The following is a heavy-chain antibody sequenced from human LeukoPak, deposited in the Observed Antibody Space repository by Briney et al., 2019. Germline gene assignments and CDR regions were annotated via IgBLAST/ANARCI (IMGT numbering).Heavy chain of an antibody. CDR2: ISAYNGNT. D-gene: IGHD2/OR15-2a*01. CDR1: GYTFTSYG. CDR3: ARDPDSIVRSRHIYFDY. V-gene: IGHV1-18*01. Sequence: ASVKVSCKASGYTFTSYGISWVRQAPGQGLEWMGWISAYNGNTNYAQKLQGRVTMTTDTSTSTAYMELRSLRSDDTAVYYCARDPDSIVRSRHIYFDYWGQGTLVTVSS. J-gene: IGHJ4*02.